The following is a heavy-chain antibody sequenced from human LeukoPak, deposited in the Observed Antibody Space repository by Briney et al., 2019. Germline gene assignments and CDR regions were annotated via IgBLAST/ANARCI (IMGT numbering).Heavy chain of an antibody. CDR2: IYTSGST. CDR3: ARRYRDAYLEVFFDY. D-gene: IGHD5-24*01. V-gene: IGHV4-61*02. CDR1: GGSISSGSYY. Sequence: PSETLSLTRTVSGGSISSGSYYWSWIRQPAGKGLEWIGRIYTSGSTNYNPSLKSRVTISVDTSKNQFSLKLSSVTAADTAVYYCARRYRDAYLEVFFDYWGQGTLVTVSS. J-gene: IGHJ4*02.